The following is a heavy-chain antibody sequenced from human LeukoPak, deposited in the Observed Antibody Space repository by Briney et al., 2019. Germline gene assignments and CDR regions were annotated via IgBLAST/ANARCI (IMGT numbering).Heavy chain of an antibody. CDR3: ARGHTYYYGSSPEYY. Sequence: EASVKVSCKASGYTFTSYDINWVRQATGQGLEWMGWMNPNSGNTGYAQRFQGRVTMTRNTSISTAYMELSSLRSEDTAVYYCARGHTYYYGSSPEYYWGQGTLVTVSS. CDR2: MNPNSGNT. J-gene: IGHJ4*02. D-gene: IGHD3-10*01. V-gene: IGHV1-8*01. CDR1: GYTFTSYD.